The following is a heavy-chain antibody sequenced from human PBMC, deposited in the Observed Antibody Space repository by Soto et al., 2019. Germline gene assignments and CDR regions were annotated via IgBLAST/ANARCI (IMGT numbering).Heavy chain of an antibody. CDR2: ISGSGGST. D-gene: IGHD3-22*01. CDR1: GFTFSSYA. V-gene: IGHV3-23*01. J-gene: IGHJ4*02. CDR3: AIPPPSMIVVVITLSPPIDY. Sequence: GGSLRLSCAASGFTFSSYAMSWVRQAPGKGLEWVSAISGSGGSTYYADSVKGRFTISRDNSKNTLYLQMNSLRAEDTAVYYCAIPPPSMIVVVITLSPPIDYWGQGTLVTVSS.